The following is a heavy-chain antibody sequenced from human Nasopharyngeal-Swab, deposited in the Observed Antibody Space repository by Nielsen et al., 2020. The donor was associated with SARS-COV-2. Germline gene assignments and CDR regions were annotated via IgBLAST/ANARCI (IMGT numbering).Heavy chain of an antibody. J-gene: IGHJ5*02. CDR1: GGSFSGYY. CDR3: ARGTITFGGVIVSNWFDP. V-gene: IGHV4-59*01. D-gene: IGHD3-16*02. CDR2: IYYSGNT. Sequence: SETLSLTCAVYGGSFSGYYWSWIRQPPGKGLEWIGYIYYSGNTNYNPSLKSRVTISVDTSKNQFSLKLSSVTAADTAVYYCARGTITFGGVIVSNWFDPWGQGTLVTVSS.